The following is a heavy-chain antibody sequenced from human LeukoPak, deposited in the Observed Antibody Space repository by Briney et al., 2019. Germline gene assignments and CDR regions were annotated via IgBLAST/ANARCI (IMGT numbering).Heavy chain of an antibody. CDR3: ASGYCSGASCYEGWFDP. V-gene: IGHV1-18*01. Sequence: ASVKVSCKASGGTFSSYAISWVRQAPGQGLEWMGWISAYNGNTNYAQKLQGRVTMTTDTSTSTAYMELRSLRSDDTAVYYCASGYCSGASCYEGWFDPWGQGTLVTVSS. J-gene: IGHJ5*02. D-gene: IGHD2-15*01. CDR2: ISAYNGNT. CDR1: GGTFSSYA.